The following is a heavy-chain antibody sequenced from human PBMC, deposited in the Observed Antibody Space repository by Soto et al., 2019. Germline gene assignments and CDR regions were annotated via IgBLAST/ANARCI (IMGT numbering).Heavy chain of an antibody. J-gene: IGHJ4*02. Sequence: QVQLVQSGAEVKKPGASVKVSCKASGYTFTSYAMHWVRQAPGQRLEWMGWINAGNGNTKYSQKFKGRVTITRDTSASTAYMELSSLRSEDTAVYYCARGRGDIVVVPAANHFDYWGQGTLVTVSS. CDR3: ARGRGDIVVVPAANHFDY. V-gene: IGHV1-3*01. CDR1: GYTFTSYA. CDR2: INAGNGNT. D-gene: IGHD2-2*01.